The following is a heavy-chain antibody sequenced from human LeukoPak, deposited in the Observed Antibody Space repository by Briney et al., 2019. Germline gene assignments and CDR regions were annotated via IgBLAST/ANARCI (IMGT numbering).Heavy chain of an antibody. V-gene: IGHV3-33*01. Sequence: GRSLRLSCAASGFTFNNYGMHLVRQAPGKGLEWMALIWYDGSNKYYAGSVKGRFTISRDNSKNTLYLQMNSLRAEDTAVYYCSREYFDWSRNYYYGMDVWGQGTTVTVSS. CDR1: GFTFNNYG. J-gene: IGHJ6*02. D-gene: IGHD3-9*01. CDR3: SREYFDWSRNYYYGMDV. CDR2: IWYDGSNK.